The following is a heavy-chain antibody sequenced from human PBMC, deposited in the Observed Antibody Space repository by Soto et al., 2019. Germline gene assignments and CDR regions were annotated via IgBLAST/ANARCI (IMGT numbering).Heavy chain of an antibody. CDR2: IYYSGST. Sequence: PSETLSITCTFSGGSISSGGYSWRWIRQHPGRGLEWIGYIYYSGSTYYNPSLKSRVTISVDTSKNQFSLKLSSVTAADTAVYYCARDGSWLQPGYFDYWGQGTLVTVSS. D-gene: IGHD5-12*01. CDR3: ARDGSWLQPGYFDY. CDR1: GGSISSGGYS. J-gene: IGHJ4*02. V-gene: IGHV4-31*03.